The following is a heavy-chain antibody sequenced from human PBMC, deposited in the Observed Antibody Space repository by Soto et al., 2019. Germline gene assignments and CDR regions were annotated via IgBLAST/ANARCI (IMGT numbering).Heavy chain of an antibody. CDR3: AREGVSGNYCAAY. CDR2: ISYDGSNQ. J-gene: IGHJ4*02. D-gene: IGHD1-26*01. CDR1: GFPFSTYG. V-gene: IGHV3-30*03. Sequence: QVHLVESGGGVVQPGRSLTLSCVASGFPFSTYGIHWVRQAPGKGLEWVALISYDGSNQYYADSVKGRFTISRDNSKNTLYLQMSRLRPDDTAVDYCAREGVSGNYCAAYWGQGTSVTVSS.